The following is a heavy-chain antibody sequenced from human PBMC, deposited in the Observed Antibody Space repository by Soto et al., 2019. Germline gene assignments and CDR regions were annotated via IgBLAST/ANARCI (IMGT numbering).Heavy chain of an antibody. Sequence: GGSLRLSCAASGFTFSSYAMHWVRQAPGKGLEWVAVISYYGSNEYYADSVKGRFTISRDNSKNTLYLQMNRLRAEDTAVYYCARGSPRTGAFDIWGQGTMVTV. CDR1: GFTFSSYA. CDR3: ARGSPRTGAFDI. J-gene: IGHJ3*02. V-gene: IGHV3-30-3*01. CDR2: ISYYGSNE.